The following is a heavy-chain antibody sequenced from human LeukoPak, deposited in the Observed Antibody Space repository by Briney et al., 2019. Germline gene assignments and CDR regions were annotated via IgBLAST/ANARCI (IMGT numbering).Heavy chain of an antibody. Sequence: SETLSLTCTVSGGSISSGSYYWSWIRQPAGKGLEWIGRIYTSGSTNYNPSLKSRVTISVDTSKNQFSLKLSSVTAADTAVYYCARDNYGTRGYSYGLEDWGQGTLVTVSS. J-gene: IGHJ4*02. CDR1: GGSISSGSYY. D-gene: IGHD5-18*01. CDR2: IYTSGST. CDR3: ARDNYGTRGYSYGLED. V-gene: IGHV4-61*02.